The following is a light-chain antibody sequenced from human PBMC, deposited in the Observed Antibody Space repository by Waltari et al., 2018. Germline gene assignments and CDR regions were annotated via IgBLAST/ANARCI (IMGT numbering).Light chain of an antibody. Sequence: DIQMTQSPSSLSASVGDRVTITCRASQGITNVAWYQQKPGKVPKLLIFAASTLHSGVPSRFGGSGSGTDFTLTISRLQPEDVATYYCQNYNSAPLSFGGGTRVEIK. CDR2: AAS. CDR3: QNYNSAPLS. V-gene: IGKV1-27*01. J-gene: IGKJ4*01. CDR1: QGITNV.